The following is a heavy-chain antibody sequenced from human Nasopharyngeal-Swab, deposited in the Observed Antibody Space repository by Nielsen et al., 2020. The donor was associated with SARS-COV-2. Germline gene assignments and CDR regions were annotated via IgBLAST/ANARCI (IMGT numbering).Heavy chain of an antibody. J-gene: IGHJ4*02. V-gene: IGHV1-3*01. D-gene: IGHD3-10*01. CDR2: INAGNGNT. Sequence: WFRQAPGQRLEWMGWINAGNGNTKYSQKFQGRVTITRDTSASTAYMELSSLRSEDTAVYYCARDRRGVLALGYWGQGTLVTVSS. CDR3: ARDRRGVLALGY.